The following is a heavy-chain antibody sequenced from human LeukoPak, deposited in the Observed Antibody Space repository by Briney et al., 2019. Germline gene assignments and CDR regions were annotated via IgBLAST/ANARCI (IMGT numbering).Heavy chain of an antibody. V-gene: IGHV3-30*18. D-gene: IGHD3-10*01. CDR2: ISYDGSNK. Sequence: GGSLRLSCAASGFTFSSYGMHWVRQAPGKGLEWVAVISYDGSNKYYADSVKGRFTISRDNSKNTLYLQMNSLRAEDTAVYYCAKGTYGSGPTGPWGQGTLVTVSS. J-gene: IGHJ5*02. CDR3: AKGTYGSGPTGP. CDR1: GFTFSSYG.